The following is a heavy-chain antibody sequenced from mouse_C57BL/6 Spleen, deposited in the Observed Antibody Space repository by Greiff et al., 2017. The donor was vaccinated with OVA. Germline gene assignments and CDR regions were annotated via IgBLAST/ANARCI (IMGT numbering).Heavy chain of an antibody. D-gene: IGHD2-1*01. Sequence: EVMLVESGGGLVKPGGSLKLSCAASGFTFSDYGMHWVRQAPEKGLEWVAYISRGSSTTYYADTVKGRFTISRDNAKNTLFLQITRLRSEDTAMYYCARKEKVYYGNYDYAMDYWGQGTSVTVSS. V-gene: IGHV5-17*01. J-gene: IGHJ4*01. CDR3: ARKEKVYYGNYDYAMDY. CDR1: GFTFSDYG. CDR2: ISRGSSTT.